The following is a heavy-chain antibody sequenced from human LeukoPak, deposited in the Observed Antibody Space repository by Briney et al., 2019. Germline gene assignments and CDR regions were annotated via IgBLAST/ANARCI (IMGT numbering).Heavy chain of an antibody. CDR2: IWYDGSNK. CDR1: GFSFSSYG. D-gene: IGHD6-13*01. Sequence: GGSLRLSCAASGFSFSSYGMHWVRLAPGKGLEWVADIWYDGSNKYYADSVKGRFTIPRDNPKNTLYLQMNSLRAEDTAVYYCARDPLPIEGSSIDAFDIWGQGTMVTVSS. V-gene: IGHV3-33*01. J-gene: IGHJ3*02. CDR3: ARDPLPIEGSSIDAFDI.